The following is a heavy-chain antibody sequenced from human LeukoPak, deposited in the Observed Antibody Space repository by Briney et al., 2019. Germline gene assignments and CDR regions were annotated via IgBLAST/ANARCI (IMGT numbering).Heavy chain of an antibody. Sequence: SETLSLTCTVSGGSITNSFYWGWIRQPPGKGLEWIGSMYYSGSTYYNPSLKSRVTISVDTSKNQLSLKLSSVTAADTAVYYCARQYYYNRAIYSKLDFWGQGTLVTVSS. V-gene: IGHV4-39*01. CDR3: ARQYYYNRAIYSKLDF. CDR2: MYYSGST. D-gene: IGHD3-22*01. CDR1: GGSITNSFY. J-gene: IGHJ4*02.